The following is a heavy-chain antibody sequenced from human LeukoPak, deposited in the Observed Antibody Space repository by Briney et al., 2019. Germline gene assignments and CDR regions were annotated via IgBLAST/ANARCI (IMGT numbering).Heavy chain of an antibody. V-gene: IGHV4-39*07. D-gene: IGHD1-1*01. Sequence: SETLSLTCTVSGGSISSSSYYWGWIRQPPGKGLEWIGSIYYSGSTYYNPSLKSRVTISVDTSKNQFSLKLSSVTAADTAVYYCARDRGTWNDDGFDYWGQGTLVTISS. CDR2: IYYSGST. CDR3: ARDRGTWNDDGFDY. J-gene: IGHJ4*02. CDR1: GGSISSSSYY.